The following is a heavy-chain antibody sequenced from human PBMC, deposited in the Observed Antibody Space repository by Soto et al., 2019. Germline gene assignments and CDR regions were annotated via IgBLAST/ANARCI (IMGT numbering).Heavy chain of an antibody. CDR1: GYTFSTYG. Sequence: QVQVVQSGAEVKKPGASVRVSCKASGYTFSTYGMHLVRQAPGQSLEWMGWLNGGTGQTRYSQRFQDRVIITRDTSASTGYMELRSLRSEDTAVYYCARGKGMEENYFYYGMDIWGQGTTVTVSS. CDR2: LNGGTGQT. V-gene: IGHV1-3*01. CDR3: ARGKGMEENYFYYGMDI. J-gene: IGHJ6*02. D-gene: IGHD3-10*01.